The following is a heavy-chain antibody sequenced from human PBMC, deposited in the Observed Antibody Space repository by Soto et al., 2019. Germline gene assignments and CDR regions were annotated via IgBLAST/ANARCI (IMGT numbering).Heavy chain of an antibody. D-gene: IGHD1-26*01. Sequence: GGSLRLSCSASGFTFSSYAMHWVRQAPGKGLECISAINNNGGSIYYADSVKGRFTISRDNSKSTLYLQMRSLRAEDTAVYYCVKDSSGSYYLFDSWGQGTLVTVSS. V-gene: IGHV3-64D*06. J-gene: IGHJ4*02. CDR1: GFTFSSYA. CDR3: VKDSSGSYYLFDS. CDR2: INNNGGSI.